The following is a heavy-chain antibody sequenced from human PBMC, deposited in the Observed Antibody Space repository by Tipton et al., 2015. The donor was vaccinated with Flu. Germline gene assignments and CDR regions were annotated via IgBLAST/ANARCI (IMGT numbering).Heavy chain of an antibody. D-gene: IGHD1-1*01. J-gene: IGHJ4*02. CDR2: IRSKGYDEKI. V-gene: IGHV3-49*04. Sequence: SLRLSCTTSGFTFGDYGIIWVRQAPRKGLEWLSFIRSKGYDEKIDYAASVKGRFTMSRDDSKSIAYLQMNSLKIEDTGVYYCARETVPGEFYVGSWGQGTLVTVSS. CDR1: GFTFGDYG. CDR3: ARETVPGEFYVGS.